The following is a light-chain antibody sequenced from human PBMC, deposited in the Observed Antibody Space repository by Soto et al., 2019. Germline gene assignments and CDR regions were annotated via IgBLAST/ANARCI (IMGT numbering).Light chain of an antibody. Sequence: DIQMTQSPSSLSASVGDRVTISCRASQSISTYLNWYQQKPGKAPDLLIYAASSLQSGVPPRFSGNGSGTDFTLTIMSLQPEDFATYYCQQSYTAPLTFGGGTKVEIK. V-gene: IGKV1-39*01. CDR2: AAS. CDR1: QSISTY. CDR3: QQSYTAPLT. J-gene: IGKJ4*01.